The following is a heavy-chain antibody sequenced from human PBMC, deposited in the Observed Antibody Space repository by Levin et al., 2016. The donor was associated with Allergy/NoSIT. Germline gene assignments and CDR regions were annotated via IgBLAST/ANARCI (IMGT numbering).Heavy chain of an antibody. Sequence: WIRQPPGKGLEWVSGIIGSGGSTYYADSVKGRFTISRDNSKNTLYLQMNSLRAEDTAIYYCAKDPRIWLENYYESWGQGTLVTVSS. D-gene: IGHD2-15*01. CDR3: AKDPRIWLENYYES. V-gene: IGHV3-23*01. J-gene: IGHJ4*02. CDR2: IIGSGGST.